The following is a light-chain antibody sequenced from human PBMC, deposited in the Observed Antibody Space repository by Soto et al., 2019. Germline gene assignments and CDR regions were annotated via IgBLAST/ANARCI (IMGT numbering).Light chain of an antibody. CDR3: LQGYNFPHT. Sequence: AIQMTQSPSSLSASVGDRVTITCRASQDIRNDLGGYQKKPGKSPNLLIYAASTLHIGVPSRFSGSGSGTDFTNTISSLQPEDFAPYDCLQGYNFPHTFGPGTKVDIK. J-gene: IGKJ3*01. V-gene: IGKV1-6*01. CDR2: AAS. CDR1: QDIRND.